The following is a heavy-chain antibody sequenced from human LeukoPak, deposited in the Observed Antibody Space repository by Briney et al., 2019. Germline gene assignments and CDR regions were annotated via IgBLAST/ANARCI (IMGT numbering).Heavy chain of an antibody. CDR3: ARRAYRTGERLYYFDY. CDR2: ITSSGGPT. J-gene: IGHJ4*02. V-gene: IGHV3-23*01. D-gene: IGHD5-18*01. CDR1: GFTFSTSA. Sequence: GGSLRLSCAASGFTFSTSAMSLVRQAPGKGLEWVSSITSSGGPTYYPDPQRARLPIPRDNSGSTLSLQMNSLRSEDTAIYYCARRAYRTGERLYYFDYWGQGTLVTVSS.